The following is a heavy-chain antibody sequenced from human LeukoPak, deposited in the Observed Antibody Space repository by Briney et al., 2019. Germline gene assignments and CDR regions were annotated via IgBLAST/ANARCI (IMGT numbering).Heavy chain of an antibody. V-gene: IGHV3-66*01. J-gene: IGHJ4*02. CDR1: GFTFSSYG. CDR3: AAKGNGYTGIYVFAH. D-gene: IGHD1-26*01. Sequence: GGSLRLSCAASGFTFSSYGMHWVRQAPGKGLEWVSVLYASGITKYADFVKGRFSISRDTSDNTLNLQMNGLGAEDSAVYYCAAKGNGYTGIYVFAHWGQGTRVTVSA. CDR2: LYASGIT.